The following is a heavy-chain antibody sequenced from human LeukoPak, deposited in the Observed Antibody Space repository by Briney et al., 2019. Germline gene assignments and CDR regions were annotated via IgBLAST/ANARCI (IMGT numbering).Heavy chain of an antibody. D-gene: IGHD3-10*01. CDR2: IFYSGTT. CDR1: GGSISSSSNY. V-gene: IGHV4-39*07. CDR3: ARESMVRGATNWFDP. J-gene: IGHJ5*02. Sequence: SETLSLTCSVSGGSISSSSNYWGWIRQPPGKGLEWVGSIFYSGTTYYNPSLKSRVTISVDTSKNQFSLKLSSVTAADTAVYYCARESMVRGATNWFDPWGQGTLVTVSS.